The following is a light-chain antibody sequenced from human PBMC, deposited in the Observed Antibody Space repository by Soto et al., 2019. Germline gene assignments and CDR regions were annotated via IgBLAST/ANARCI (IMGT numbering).Light chain of an antibody. V-gene: IGKV3-11*01. CDR1: QSISSH. CDR3: LQRINWPLT. J-gene: IGKJ4*01. CDR2: GAS. Sequence: EIVLTQSPATLSLSPGERATLSCRASQSISSHLAWYQQKPGQAPRLLIYGASNRATGIPARFIGSRSGTDFTLTISSLEPEDFAVYYCLQRINWPLTFGGGTKVEIK.